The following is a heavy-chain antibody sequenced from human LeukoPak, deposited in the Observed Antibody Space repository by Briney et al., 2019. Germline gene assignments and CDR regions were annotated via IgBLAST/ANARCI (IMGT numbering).Heavy chain of an antibody. V-gene: IGHV3-23*01. CDR1: GFTFSSYA. D-gene: IGHD2-15*01. Sequence: PGGSLRLSCAASGFTFSSYAMSWVRQAPGKGLEWVSAISGSGGSTYYADSVKGRFTISRDNSKNTLYLQMNSLRAEDTAVYYCASTPGWVPHIYYMDVWGKGTTVTVSS. CDR2: ISGSGGST. J-gene: IGHJ6*03. CDR3: ASTPGWVPHIYYMDV.